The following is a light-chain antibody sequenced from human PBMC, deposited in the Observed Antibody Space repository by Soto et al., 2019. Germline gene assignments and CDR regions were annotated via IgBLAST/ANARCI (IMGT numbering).Light chain of an antibody. CDR3: AAWDDSLNGSWV. CDR1: SSNIGSNT. V-gene: IGLV1-44*01. J-gene: IGLJ3*02. Sequence: QSVLTQPPSASRTPGQSVTISCSGSSSNIGSNTVNRYQQLPGTAPKLLIYSNNQRPSGVPDRFSGSKSGTSASLAISGLKSEDEADYYCAAWDDSLNGSWVFGGGTKVSVL. CDR2: SNN.